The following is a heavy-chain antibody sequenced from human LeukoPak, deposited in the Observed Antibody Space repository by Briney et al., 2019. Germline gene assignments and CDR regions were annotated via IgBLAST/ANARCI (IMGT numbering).Heavy chain of an antibody. V-gene: IGHV4-38-2*02. D-gene: IGHD1-26*01. CDR2: IDHSGGS. J-gene: IGHJ4*02. CDR3: AREPIVGALVSFDY. Sequence: PSETLSLTCSVSGYSISNGYYWGWIRQPPGKGLEWIGSIDHSGGSYYNPSLKSRVTISVDTSKNQFSLKLSSVTAADTAVYYCAREPIVGALVSFDYWGQGTLVTVSS. CDR1: GYSISNGYY.